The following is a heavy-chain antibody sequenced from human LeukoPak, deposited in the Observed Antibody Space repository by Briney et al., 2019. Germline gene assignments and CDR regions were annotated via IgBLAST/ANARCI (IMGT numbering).Heavy chain of an antibody. CDR1: GFTFSSYE. CDR3: ARPPTYCSGGSCYDEEGT. CDR2: ISSSGSTI. V-gene: IGHV3-48*03. J-gene: IGHJ5*02. Sequence: GGSLRLSCGASGFTFSSYEMNWVRQAPGKGLEWVSYISSSGSTIYYADSVKGRFTISRDNAKNSLYLQMNSLRAEDTAVYYCARPPTYCSGGSCYDEEGTWGQGTLVTVSS. D-gene: IGHD2-15*01.